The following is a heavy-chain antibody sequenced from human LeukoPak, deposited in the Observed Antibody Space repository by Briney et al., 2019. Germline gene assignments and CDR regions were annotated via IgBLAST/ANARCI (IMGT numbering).Heavy chain of an antibody. CDR3: ASKPYTIPRFAFDI. D-gene: IGHD3-3*01. Sequence: PSETLSLTCTVSGGSISSGGYYWSWIRQHPGKGLEWIGYIYYSGSTYYNPSLKSRVTIPVDTSKNQFSLKLSSVTAADTAVYYCASKPYTIPRFAFDIWGQGTMVTVSS. CDR2: IYYSGST. V-gene: IGHV4-31*03. CDR1: GGSISSGGYY. J-gene: IGHJ3*02.